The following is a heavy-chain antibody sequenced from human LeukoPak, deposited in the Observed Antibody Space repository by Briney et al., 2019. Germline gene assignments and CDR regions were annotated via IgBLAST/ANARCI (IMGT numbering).Heavy chain of an antibody. CDR3: ARDRLTGYDFWSGYYDY. CDR2: INPSGGST. Sequence: ASVKVSCKASGYTFTSYYMHWVRQAPGQGLEWMGIINPSGGSTSYAQKFQGRVTMARDTSTSTVYMELSSLRSEDTAVYYCARDRLTGYDFWSGYYDYWGQGTLVTVSS. V-gene: IGHV1-46*01. J-gene: IGHJ4*02. D-gene: IGHD3-3*01. CDR1: GYTFTSYY.